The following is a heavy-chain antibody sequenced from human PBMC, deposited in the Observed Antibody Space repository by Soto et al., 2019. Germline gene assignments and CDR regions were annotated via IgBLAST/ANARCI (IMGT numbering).Heavy chain of an antibody. Sequence: EVQLVESGGGLVQPGRSLRLSCAASGFTFDDYAMHWVRQAPGKGLERVSGISWNRGSIGYADSLKGRFTISRDNAKNSLYLQMNCLRAEDTALYYCAKDHSPDDRLRDAFAIWGQGTMVTVSS. CDR2: ISWNRGSI. CDR3: AKDHSPDDRLRDAFAI. D-gene: IGHD5-12*01. V-gene: IGHV3-9*01. CDR1: GFTFDDYA. J-gene: IGHJ3*02.